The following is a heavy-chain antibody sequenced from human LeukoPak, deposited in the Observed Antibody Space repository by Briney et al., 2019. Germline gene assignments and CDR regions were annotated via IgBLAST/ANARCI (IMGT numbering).Heavy chain of an antibody. Sequence: GFLRLWCAAAGCKFSSYSMSWVRQNPGKGLEWVSFISSSSSTIYYADSVKGRFTISRDNAKNSLYLQMNSLRAEDAAVYYCARDRGGSYSAIDYWGQGTLVTVSS. CDR3: ARDRGGSYSAIDY. D-gene: IGHD1-26*01. CDR2: ISSSSSTI. J-gene: IGHJ4*02. V-gene: IGHV3-48*01. CDR1: GCKFSSYS.